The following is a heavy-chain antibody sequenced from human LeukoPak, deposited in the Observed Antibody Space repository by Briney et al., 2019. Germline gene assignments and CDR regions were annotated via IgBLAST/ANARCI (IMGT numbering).Heavy chain of an antibody. CDR3: ARDQRTIYDSSGYGAFDI. J-gene: IGHJ3*02. Sequence: ASVKVSCKASGYTFTSYDINWVRQAPGQGLEWMGWINPNSGGTNYAQKFQGRVTMTRDTSISTAYMELSRLRSDDTAVYYCARDQRTIYDSSGYGAFDIWGQGTMVTVSS. CDR1: GYTFTSYD. V-gene: IGHV1-2*02. CDR2: INPNSGGT. D-gene: IGHD3-22*01.